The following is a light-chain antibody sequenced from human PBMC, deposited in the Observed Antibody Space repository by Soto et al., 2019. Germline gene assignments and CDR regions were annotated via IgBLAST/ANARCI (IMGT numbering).Light chain of an antibody. CDR2: GAF. CDR1: QSMSCN. J-gene: IGKJ4*01. CDR3: QQYNNWAPLT. V-gene: IGKV3-15*01. Sequence: EIVMTQSPATLSLSPGETATLSCRASQSMSCNLAWYQQKPGQDPRLLIYGAFTRATGIPARFSGSGSGTEFTLTISSLQSEDFAVYYCQQYNNWAPLTFGGGTKVEIK.